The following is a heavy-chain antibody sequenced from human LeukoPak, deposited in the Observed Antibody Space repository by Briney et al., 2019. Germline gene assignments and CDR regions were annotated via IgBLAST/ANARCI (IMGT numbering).Heavy chain of an antibody. D-gene: IGHD5-12*01. CDR3: ARDVDSPSLLGRIYFDY. CDR1: GFTFSSYE. CDR2: ISSSGSAI. J-gene: IGHJ4*02. V-gene: IGHV3-48*03. Sequence: GGSLRLSCAASGFTFSSYEMNWVRQAAGKGLEWVSYISSSGSAIYYADSVKGRFTISRDNAKNALYLQMNSLRAEDTAVYYCARDVDSPSLLGRIYFDYWGQGTLVTVSS.